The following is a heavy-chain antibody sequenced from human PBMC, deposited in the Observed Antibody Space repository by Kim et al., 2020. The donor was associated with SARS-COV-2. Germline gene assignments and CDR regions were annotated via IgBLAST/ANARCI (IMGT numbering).Heavy chain of an antibody. CDR1: GFTFSSYG. Sequence: GGSLRLSCAASGFTFSSYGMHWVRQAPGKGLEWVAVIWYDGSNKYYADSVKGRFTISRDNSKNTLYLQMNSLRAEDTAVYYCARDPGLTMVFDYWGQGTLVTVSS. J-gene: IGHJ4*02. CDR2: IWYDGSNK. D-gene: IGHD3-10*01. CDR3: ARDPGLTMVFDY. V-gene: IGHV3-33*01.